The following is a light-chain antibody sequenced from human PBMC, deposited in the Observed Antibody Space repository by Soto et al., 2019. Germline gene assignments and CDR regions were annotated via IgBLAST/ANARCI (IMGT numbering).Light chain of an antibody. V-gene: IGKV1-39*01. CDR2: AAS. J-gene: IGKJ1*01. Sequence: DIQMTQSPSLLSASVGDKVSITCRASQTIYRYLNWYQQKPGNAPQVLVSAASTLQSGVPSRFSGSGSWTDFTLTISDLQPEDFATYYCQQSHSSPWSFGPGTRVDLK. CDR3: QQSHSSPWS. CDR1: QTIYRY.